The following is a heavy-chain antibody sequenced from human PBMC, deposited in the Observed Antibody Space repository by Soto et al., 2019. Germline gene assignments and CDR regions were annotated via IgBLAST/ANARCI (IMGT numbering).Heavy chain of an antibody. J-gene: IGHJ6*02. Sequence: SETLSLTCGVYGGAFSGYHWSWIRQAPGKGLEWIGEINQSGSTNYSPSLKSRVTMSVDTSKEQFSLKLNSVTAADTALYYCATRGSYYGMDFWGQGTTVTVSS. D-gene: IGHD3-10*01. CDR1: GGAFSGYH. CDR2: INQSGST. CDR3: ATRGSYYGMDF. V-gene: IGHV4-34*01.